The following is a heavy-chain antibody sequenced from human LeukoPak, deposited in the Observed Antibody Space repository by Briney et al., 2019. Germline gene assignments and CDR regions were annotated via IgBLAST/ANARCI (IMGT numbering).Heavy chain of an antibody. V-gene: IGHV4-38-2*01. CDR3: ARHVSGNLWYFDD. CDR1: TYSISSDYH. CDR2: IYRSGRT. D-gene: IGHD1-26*01. Sequence: PSETLSLTCAVSTYSISSDYHWAWIRQSPGKGLEWIGSIYRSGRTYYNPAHKTRLIISVDTSKNQFSLRLYSVTASDTAVYFCARHVSGNLWYFDDWGQGTLAIVSS. J-gene: IGHJ4*02.